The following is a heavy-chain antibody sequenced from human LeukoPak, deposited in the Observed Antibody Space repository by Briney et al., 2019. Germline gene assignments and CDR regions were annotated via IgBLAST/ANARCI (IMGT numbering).Heavy chain of an antibody. CDR2: ISSSGSTI. Sequence: GGSLRLSCAASGFTFSSYEVNWVRQAPGKGLEWVSYISSSGSTIYYADSVKGRFTTSRDNAKNSLYLQMNSLRAEDTAVYYCARDRGYCSGGSCYPWWFDPWGQGTLVTVSS. CDR1: GFTFSSYE. V-gene: IGHV3-48*03. CDR3: ARDRGYCSGGSCYPWWFDP. J-gene: IGHJ5*02. D-gene: IGHD2-15*01.